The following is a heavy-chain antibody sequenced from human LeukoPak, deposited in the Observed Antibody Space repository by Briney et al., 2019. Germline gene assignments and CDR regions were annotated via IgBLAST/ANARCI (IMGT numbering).Heavy chain of an antibody. CDR2: IDHSGGT. J-gene: IGHJ5*02. CDR3: ARGPAAIHP. Sequence: SETLSLTCAVYAYPLTNHYWIWIRQPPGKGLEWIGEIDHSGGTNFNPSLKSRVTISVDTPKNQFFLKLTSVTAADTAVYYCARGPAAIHPWGQGTLVTVSS. CDR1: AYPLTNHY. D-gene: IGHD2-2*01. V-gene: IGHV4-34*01.